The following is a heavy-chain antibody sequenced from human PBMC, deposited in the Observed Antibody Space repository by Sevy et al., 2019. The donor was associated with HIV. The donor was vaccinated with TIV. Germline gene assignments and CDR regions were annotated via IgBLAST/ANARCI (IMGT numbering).Heavy chain of an antibody. CDR2: IQYDGSNK. CDR1: GFSFSSYG. CDR3: VKEGGGEGGDH. V-gene: IGHV3-30*02. Sequence: GGSLRLSCAASGFSFSSYGMHWVRQAPGKGLEWKSYIQYDGSNKDYADSVKGRFTISRDNSKNTLYLQMNSLRVEDTAVFFCVKEGGGEGGDHWGQGTLVTVSS. D-gene: IGHD2-21*01. J-gene: IGHJ4*02.